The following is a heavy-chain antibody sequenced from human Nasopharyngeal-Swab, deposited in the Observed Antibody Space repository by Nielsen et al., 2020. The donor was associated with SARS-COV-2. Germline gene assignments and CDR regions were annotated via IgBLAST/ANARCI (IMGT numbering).Heavy chain of an antibody. CDR2: VWYDGSNK. CDR3: ARDGEYSSGWYRKDF. J-gene: IGHJ4*02. CDR1: GFTFTTYG. V-gene: IGHV3-33*01. D-gene: IGHD6-19*01. Sequence: GSLRLSCAASGFTFTTYGMHWVRQAPGKGLEWVAMVWYDGSNKFYADSVKGRFTISRDNSKNMVYLQMNSLRAEDTAIYYCARDGEYSSGWYRKDFWGQGTLVTVSS.